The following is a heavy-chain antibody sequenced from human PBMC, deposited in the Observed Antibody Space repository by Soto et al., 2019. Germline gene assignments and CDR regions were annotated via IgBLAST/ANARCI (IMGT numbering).Heavy chain of an antibody. J-gene: IGHJ4*02. V-gene: IGHV3-23*01. Sequence: WGSLRLSCAASGFTFSSYAIICGRQAPLKGLEWVSAISGSGGSTYYADSVKGRFTISRDNSKNTLYLQMNSLRAEDTAVYHCAKSGGQTSNYYWGQGTLVTVSS. D-gene: IGHD2-15*01. CDR3: AKSGGQTSNYY. CDR1: GFTFSSYA. CDR2: ISGSGGST.